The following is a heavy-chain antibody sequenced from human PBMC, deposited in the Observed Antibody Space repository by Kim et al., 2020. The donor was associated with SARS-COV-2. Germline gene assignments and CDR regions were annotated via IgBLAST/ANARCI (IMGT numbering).Heavy chain of an antibody. CDR3: ASENDAFDI. Sequence: GGSLRLSCAASGFTFRTLAMHWVRQAPGKGLEWVAVITYDGSNKYYADSVKGRFTISRDNSKNTLYVQMNSLRAEDTAVYYCASENDAFDIWGQGTMVTVSS. CDR1: GFTFRTLA. J-gene: IGHJ3*02. V-gene: IGHV3-30*04. CDR2: ITYDGSNK. D-gene: IGHD1-1*01.